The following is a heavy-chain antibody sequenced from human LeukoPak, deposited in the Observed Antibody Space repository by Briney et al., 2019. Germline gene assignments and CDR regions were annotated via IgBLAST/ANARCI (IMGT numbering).Heavy chain of an antibody. D-gene: IGHD2-15*01. CDR1: GGSFSGYY. CDR3: ARVGRCSGGSCYSSYYYYYYMDV. Sequence: PSETLSLTCAVYGGSFSGYYWRWIRQPPGKGLEWIGEINHSGSTNYNPSLKSRVTISVDTSKNQFSLKLSSVTAADTAVYYCARVGRCSGGSCYSSYYYYYYMDVWGKGTTVTVSS. J-gene: IGHJ6*03. V-gene: IGHV4-34*01. CDR2: INHSGST.